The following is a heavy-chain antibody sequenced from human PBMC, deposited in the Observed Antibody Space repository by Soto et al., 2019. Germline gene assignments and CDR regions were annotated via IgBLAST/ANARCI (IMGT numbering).Heavy chain of an antibody. CDR3: ARDLHSGGKYWYFDI. CDR2: INSFSGDT. V-gene: IGHV1-18*01. D-gene: IGHD2-15*01. CDR1: GYTFTHYG. Sequence: QVQLVQSGAEVKKPGASVKVSCKAPGYTFTHYGITCVRQAPGQGLEWMGWINSFSGDTNYPQKLQGRLTMTTDTSTNTVYMELRNLRSDDTAVYYCARDLHSGGKYWYFDIWGRGTLVTVSS. J-gene: IGHJ2*01.